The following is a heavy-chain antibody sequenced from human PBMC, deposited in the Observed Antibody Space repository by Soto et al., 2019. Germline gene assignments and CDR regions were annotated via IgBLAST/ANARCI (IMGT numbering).Heavy chain of an antibody. J-gene: IGHJ6*02. CDR2: ISYSGST. CDR1: GGSISGYY. D-gene: IGHD3-10*01. CDR3: ARHLRRDGYNYYGMDV. Sequence: SETLSLTCTVSGGSISGYYWSWIRQSPEKGLEYIGYISYSGSTNYNPSLKSRVTISVDTSNNQFSLKLSSVTAADTAVYYCARHLRRDGYNYYGMDVWGQGTTVTVSS. V-gene: IGHV4-59*08.